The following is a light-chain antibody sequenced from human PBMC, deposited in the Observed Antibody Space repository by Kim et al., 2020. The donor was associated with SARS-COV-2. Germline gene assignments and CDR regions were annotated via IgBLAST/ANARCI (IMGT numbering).Light chain of an antibody. CDR3: QQYNNGTRALT. CDR2: GAS. V-gene: IGKV3-15*01. CDR1: QSIGTN. Sequence: EIVMTQSPATLSVSPGDGATLSCRASQSIGTNLAWYQQKLGQAPRLLIHGASTRATDVPARFTGRGSGTEFTLTISSLQSDDFAVYYCQQYNNGTRALTFGGGTKVDIK. J-gene: IGKJ4*01.